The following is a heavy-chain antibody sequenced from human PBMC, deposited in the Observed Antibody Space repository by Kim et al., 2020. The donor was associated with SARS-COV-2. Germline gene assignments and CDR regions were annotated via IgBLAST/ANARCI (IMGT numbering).Heavy chain of an antibody. D-gene: IGHD1-26*01. V-gene: IGHV3-66*01. CDR1: GFSVSDNY. Sequence: GGSLRLSCVASGFSVSDNYMSWVRQAPGKALQWVSIIYSVGSTYYADSVKGRFAISRDNPRNTLHLQMNSLKAEDTAVYFCARLTLSGGAEDWFDPWGQGTLVTVSS. CDR3: ARLTLSGGAEDWFDP. CDR2: IYSVGST. J-gene: IGHJ5*02.